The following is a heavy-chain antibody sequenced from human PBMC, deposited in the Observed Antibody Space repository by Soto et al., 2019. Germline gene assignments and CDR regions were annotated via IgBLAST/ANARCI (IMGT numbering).Heavy chain of an antibody. CDR3: ARESLLKSIPIYRYFYYAMDV. V-gene: IGHV3-7*03. CDR2: IKPDGSEL. CDR1: GFVFSSSW. Sequence: GGSLRLSCAGSGFVFSSSWMTWVRQAPGKGLEWVANIKPDGSELYYADSVKGRFTISRDNARNSLYLQMSSLRAEDTAVYYCARESLLKSIPIYRYFYYAMDVWGQGTTVIVSS. D-gene: IGHD2-2*02. J-gene: IGHJ6*02.